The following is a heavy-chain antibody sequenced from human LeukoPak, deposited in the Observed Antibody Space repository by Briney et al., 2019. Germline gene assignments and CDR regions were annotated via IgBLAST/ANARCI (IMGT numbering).Heavy chain of an antibody. Sequence: GGSLRLSCAASRFTFSNYAMSWVRQAPGKGLEWVSGISGSGGSTYYADSVKGRFTISRDNSKNTLYLQMNSLRAEDTAVYYCAKDRALLWFGEFLLDYWGQGTLVTVSS. V-gene: IGHV3-23*01. CDR3: AKDRALLWFGEFLLDY. D-gene: IGHD3-10*01. J-gene: IGHJ4*02. CDR1: RFTFSNYA. CDR2: ISGSGGST.